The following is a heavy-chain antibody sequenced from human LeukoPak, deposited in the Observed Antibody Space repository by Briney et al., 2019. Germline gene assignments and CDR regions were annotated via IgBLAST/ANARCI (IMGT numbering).Heavy chain of an antibody. CDR3: ARDLYGVVNSLYYYYYGMDV. V-gene: IGHV3-21*01. CDR2: ISSGSSYI. D-gene: IGHD4-17*01. J-gene: IGHJ6*02. Sequence: PGGSLRLSCAASGFTFSSYSMSWVRQAPGKGLEWVSSISSGSSYIYYADSVKGRFTISRDNAKNSLYLQMNSLRAEDTAVYYCARDLYGVVNSLYYYYYGMDVWGQGTTVTVSS. CDR1: GFTFSSYS.